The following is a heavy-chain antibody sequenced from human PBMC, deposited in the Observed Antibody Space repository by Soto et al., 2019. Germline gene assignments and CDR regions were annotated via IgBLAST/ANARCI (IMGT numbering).Heavy chain of an antibody. CDR3: ARPTFSGSRYDFDI. Sequence: SVKVSCKASGGTFSSYAISWVRQAPGQGLEWMGGIIPIFGTANYAQKFQGRVTITADKSTSTAYMELSSLRSEDTAVYYCARPTFSGSRYDFDIWGQGPMVTVSS. V-gene: IGHV1-69*06. D-gene: IGHD3-22*01. CDR2: IIPIFGTA. J-gene: IGHJ3*02. CDR1: GGTFSSYA.